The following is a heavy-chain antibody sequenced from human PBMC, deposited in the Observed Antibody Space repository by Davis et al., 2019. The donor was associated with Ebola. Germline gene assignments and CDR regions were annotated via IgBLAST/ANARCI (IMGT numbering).Heavy chain of an antibody. CDR1: GFTFNNYA. CDR3: AKLRLESYDFWGAYIDV. V-gene: IGHV3-23*01. Sequence: PGGSLSLSCAASGFTFNNYAMTWVRQAPGKGLEWVSGIGVGGDITYYADSVKGRFTVSRDNSMNTLYLQMNSLRAEDTAIYYCAKLRLESYDFWGAYIDVWGKGTTVAVSS. CDR2: IGVGGDIT. D-gene: IGHD3-3*01. J-gene: IGHJ6*03.